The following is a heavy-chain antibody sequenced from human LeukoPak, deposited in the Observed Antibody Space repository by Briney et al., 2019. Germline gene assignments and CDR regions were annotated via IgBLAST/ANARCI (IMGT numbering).Heavy chain of an antibody. CDR1: GFTFDDYA. Sequence: GGSLRLSCAASGFTFDDYAMHWVRQAPGKGLEWVSLISWDGGSTYYTDSVKGRFTISRDNSKNSLYLQMNSLRAEDTALYYCAKDFGKDRTLWFGELLYGFAFDIWGQGTMVTVSS. CDR2: ISWDGGST. CDR3: AKDFGKDRTLWFGELLYGFAFDI. D-gene: IGHD3-10*01. J-gene: IGHJ3*02. V-gene: IGHV3-43D*03.